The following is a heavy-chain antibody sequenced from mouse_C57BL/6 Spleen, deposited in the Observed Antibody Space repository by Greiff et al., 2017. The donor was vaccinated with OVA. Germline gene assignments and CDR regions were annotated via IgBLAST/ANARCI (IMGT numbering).Heavy chain of an antibody. D-gene: IGHD1-1*01. CDR2: IYPGNSDT. Sequence: VQLQQSGTVLARPGASVKMSCKTSGYTFTSYWMHWVKQRPGQGLEWIGAIYPGNSDTSYNQKFKGKAKLTAVTSASTAYLELSSLTNEDSAVYYCTTITTVVAPRYFDVWGTGTTVTVSS. CDR1: GYTFTSYW. J-gene: IGHJ1*03. CDR3: TTITTVVAPRYFDV. V-gene: IGHV1-5*01.